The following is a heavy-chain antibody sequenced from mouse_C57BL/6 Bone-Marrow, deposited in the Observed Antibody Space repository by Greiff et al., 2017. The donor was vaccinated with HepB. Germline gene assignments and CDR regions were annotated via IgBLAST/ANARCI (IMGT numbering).Heavy chain of an antibody. CDR2: IYPRSGNT. V-gene: IGHV1-81*01. CDR1: GYTFTSYG. J-gene: IGHJ3*01. D-gene: IGHD1-1*01. Sequence: VQLVESGAELARPGASVKLSCKASGYTFTSYGISWVKQRTGQGLEWIGEIYPRSGNTYYNEKFKGKATLTADKSSSTAYMELRSLTSEDSAVYFCARYVTTVVGGFAYWGQGTLVTVSA. CDR3: ARYVTTVVGGFAY.